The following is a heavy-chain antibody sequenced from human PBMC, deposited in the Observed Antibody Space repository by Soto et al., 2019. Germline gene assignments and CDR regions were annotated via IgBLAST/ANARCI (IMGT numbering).Heavy chain of an antibody. D-gene: IGHD3-3*01. CDR3: ARAGKRFLEWIPEMPDYYYGMDV. CDR1: GGSISSYY. V-gene: IGHV4-59*07. Sequence: PATLSITCTVSGGSISSYYWSWIRQPPGKGLEWIGYIYYILSTNCNPSTTSRVTIAVDTPKNPFSLKLSSVTAADTAVYYCARAGKRFLEWIPEMPDYYYGMDVWGQGTTVTVSS. J-gene: IGHJ6*02. CDR2: IYYILST.